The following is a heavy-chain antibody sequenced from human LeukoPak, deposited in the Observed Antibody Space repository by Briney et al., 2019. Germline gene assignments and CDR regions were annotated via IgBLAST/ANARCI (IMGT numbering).Heavy chain of an antibody. D-gene: IGHD5-12*01. J-gene: IGHJ4*02. CDR2: ISGSGGGT. V-gene: IGHV3-23*01. CDR1: GFTFSIYA. CDR3: APGGLRFLGGGY. Sequence: PGGSLRLSCATSGFTFSIYAMTWVRQAPGKGLEWVSSISGSGGGTYYADSVAGHFIISRDNSKNTMYLQMNSLRAGDPAVYHCAPGGLRFLGGGYWGQGTLVTVSS.